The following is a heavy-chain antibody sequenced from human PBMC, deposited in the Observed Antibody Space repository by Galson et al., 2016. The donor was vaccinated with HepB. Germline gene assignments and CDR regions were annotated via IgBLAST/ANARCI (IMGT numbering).Heavy chain of an antibody. J-gene: IGHJ4*01. CDR1: GFNFNDAW. CDR3: TTGVTGGEAS. Sequence: SLRLSCAPSGFNFNDAWLSWVRQGPGKGLEWVGRIKSKSSGGTADYGAPVKGRFTILRDDSKTTLYLKMNSLETGDTGTYYCTTGVTGGEASWGHGTPVTVSS. V-gene: IGHV3-15*01. D-gene: IGHD1-20*01. CDR2: IKSKSSGGTA.